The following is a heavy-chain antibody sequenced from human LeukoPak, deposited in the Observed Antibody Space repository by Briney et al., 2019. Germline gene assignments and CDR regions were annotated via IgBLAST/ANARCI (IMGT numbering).Heavy chain of an antibody. CDR2: INHSGST. CDR3: AIYGSGSYSIDY. CDR1: GGSFSGYY. V-gene: IGHV4-34*01. Sequence: PSETLSLTCAVYGGSFSGYYWSWIRQPPGKGLEWIGEINHSGSTNYSPSLKSRVTISVDTSKNQFSLKLSSVTAADTAVYYCAIYGSGSYSIDYWGQGTLVTVSS. D-gene: IGHD3-10*01. J-gene: IGHJ4*02.